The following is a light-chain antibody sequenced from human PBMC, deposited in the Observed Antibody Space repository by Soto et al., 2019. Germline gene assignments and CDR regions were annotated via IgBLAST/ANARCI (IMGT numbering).Light chain of an antibody. J-gene: IGLJ2*01. Sequence: QSVLTQPPSASGPLGQRVTISRSGGSSNIGTNTVNWYQQLPGTAPKLLIYSDNQWPSGVPDRFSGSKSGTSASLAISGLQSDDEADYYCAAWDDSLNGVIFGGGTKVTVL. CDR3: AAWDDSLNGVI. CDR2: SDN. V-gene: IGLV1-44*01. CDR1: SSNIGTNT.